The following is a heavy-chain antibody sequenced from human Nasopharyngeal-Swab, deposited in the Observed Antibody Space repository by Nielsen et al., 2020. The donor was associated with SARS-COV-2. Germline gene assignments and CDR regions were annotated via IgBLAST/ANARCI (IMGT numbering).Heavy chain of an antibody. Sequence: SETLSLTCTVSGGSISSYYWSWIRQPPGKGLEWIGYIYYSGSTNYNPSLKSRVTISVDTSKNQFSLKLSSVTAADTAVYYCARDRRSIVLMVYAIRKGSWFDPWGQGTLVTVSS. CDR1: GGSISSYY. CDR2: IYYSGST. D-gene: IGHD2-8*01. V-gene: IGHV4-59*12. J-gene: IGHJ5*02. CDR3: ARDRRSIVLMVYAIRKGSWFDP.